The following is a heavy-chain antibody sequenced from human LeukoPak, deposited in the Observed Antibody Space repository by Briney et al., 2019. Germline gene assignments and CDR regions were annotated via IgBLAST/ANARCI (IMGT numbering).Heavy chain of an antibody. Sequence: GGSLRLSCAASGFTFSSYGMPWVRQAPGKGLEWVAFIRYDGSNKYYADSVKGRFTISRDNSKNTLYLQMNSLRAEDTAVYYGAKGGYQLFHFDYWGQGTLVTVSS. V-gene: IGHV3-30*02. D-gene: IGHD2-2*01. CDR1: GFTFSSYG. CDR2: IRYDGSNK. J-gene: IGHJ4*02. CDR3: AKGGYQLFHFDY.